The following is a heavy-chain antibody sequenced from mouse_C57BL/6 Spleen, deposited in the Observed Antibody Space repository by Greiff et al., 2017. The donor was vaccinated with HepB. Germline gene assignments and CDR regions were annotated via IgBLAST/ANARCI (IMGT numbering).Heavy chain of an antibody. J-gene: IGHJ1*03. D-gene: IGHD2-3*01. CDR2: IWTGGGT. Sequence: VQVVESGPGLVAPSQSLSITCTVSGFSLTSYAISWVRQPPGKGLEWLGVIWTGGGTNYNSALKSRLSISKDNSKSQVFLKMNSLQTDDTARYYCARNWNDGYYWYFDVWGTGTTVTVSS. V-gene: IGHV2-9-1*01. CDR1: GFSLTSYA. CDR3: ARNWNDGYYWYFDV.